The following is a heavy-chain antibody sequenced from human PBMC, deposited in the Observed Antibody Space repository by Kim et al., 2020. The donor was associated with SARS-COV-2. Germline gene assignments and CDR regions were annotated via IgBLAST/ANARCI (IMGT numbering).Heavy chain of an antibody. CDR3: ARVVDTSMAPAYYYYYGMDV. Sequence: SVKVSCKASGGTFSSYAISWVRQAPGQGLEWMGGIIPIFGTANYAQKFQGRVTITADESTSTAYMELSSLRSEDTAVYYCARVVDTSMAPAYYYYYGMDVWGQGTTVTVSS. V-gene: IGHV1-69*13. CDR2: IIPIFGTA. CDR1: GGTFSSYA. J-gene: IGHJ6*02. D-gene: IGHD5-18*01.